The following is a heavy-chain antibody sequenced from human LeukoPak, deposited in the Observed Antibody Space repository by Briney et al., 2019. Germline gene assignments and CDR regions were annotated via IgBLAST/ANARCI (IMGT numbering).Heavy chain of an antibody. CDR3: ARGCITILNPKGSTERIFDY. J-gene: IGHJ4*02. CDR2: IYSGGST. V-gene: IGHV3-53*04. Sequence: GGSLRLSCAASGFTVSSNYMSWVRQAPGKGLEWVSVIYSGGSTYYADSVKGRFTISRHNSKNTLYLQMNSLRAEDTAVYYCARGCITILNPKGSTERIFDYWGQGTLVTVSS. CDR1: GFTVSSNY. D-gene: IGHD3-3*01.